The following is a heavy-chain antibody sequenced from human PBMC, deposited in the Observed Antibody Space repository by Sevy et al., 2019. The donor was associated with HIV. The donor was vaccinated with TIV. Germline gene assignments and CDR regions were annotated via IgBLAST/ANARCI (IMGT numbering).Heavy chain of an antibody. CDR3: AKLLGAAGTDY. D-gene: IGHD6-13*01. V-gene: IGHV3-23*01. CDR1: GFTFSSYL. Sequence: GGSLRLSCVASGFTFSSYLMSWVRRAPGKGLEWVSGIDDSGSTTYYADSVKGRFTISRDNSKNTLYLQINSLGAEDAATYYCAKLLGAAGTDYWGRGTLVTVSS. J-gene: IGHJ4*02. CDR2: IDDSGSTT.